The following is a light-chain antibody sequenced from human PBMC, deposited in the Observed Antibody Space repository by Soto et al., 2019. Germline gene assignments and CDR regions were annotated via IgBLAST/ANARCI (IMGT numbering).Light chain of an antibody. Sequence: ENELTQSPGTLSLSPGERATLSCRASQSVSSSYLAWYQQKPGQAPRLLIYGASSRATGIPDRFSGSGSGTDFTLTISRLEPEDFAVYYCQQYGSSSLTFGGGTKVDI. V-gene: IGKV3-20*01. CDR3: QQYGSSSLT. CDR2: GAS. CDR1: QSVSSSY. J-gene: IGKJ4*01.